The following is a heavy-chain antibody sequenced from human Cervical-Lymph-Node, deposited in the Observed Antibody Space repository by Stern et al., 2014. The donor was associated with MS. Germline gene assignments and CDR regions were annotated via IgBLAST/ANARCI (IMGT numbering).Heavy chain of an antibody. CDR2: ISLDGRAQ. CDR1: GLSFSSYG. J-gene: IGHJ4*02. Sequence: VQLVESGGGVVQPGRSLRLSCVASGLSFSSYGMHWVRQAPGKGLEWVAVISLDGRAQYDADCLNGRFTISRDTSKNPLYLQMGSLRPEDTAVYYCAHWTGAAALDHWGQGTLVTVSS. D-gene: IGHD3/OR15-3a*01. CDR3: AHWTGAAALDH. V-gene: IGHV3-30*03.